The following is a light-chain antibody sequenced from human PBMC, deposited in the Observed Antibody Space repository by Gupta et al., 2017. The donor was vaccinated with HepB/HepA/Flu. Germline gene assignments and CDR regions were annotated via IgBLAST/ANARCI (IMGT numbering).Light chain of an antibody. CDR1: QSISRY. V-gene: IGKV1-39*01. CDR3: QQSYSTPFT. CDR2: AAS. J-gene: IGKJ3*01. Sequence: DIQLTTSPSSLSASVGDRVTITCRTSQSISRYLNWYQQKPGKAPKLLIYAASSLQSGVPSRFSGSGSGTDFTLTISSLQPEDFATYYCQQSYSTPFTFGPGTKVDIK.